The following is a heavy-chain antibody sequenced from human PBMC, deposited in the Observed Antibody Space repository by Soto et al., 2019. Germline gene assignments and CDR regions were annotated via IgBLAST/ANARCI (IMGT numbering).Heavy chain of an antibody. CDR2: ISPYNDDT. CDR1: GYTFTSYG. V-gene: IGHV1-18*01. CDR3: ARGGYYDSSGSRNYHYYGMDV. D-gene: IGHD3-22*01. J-gene: IGHJ6*02. Sequence: QAQLVQSGVEVKKPGASVKVSCKASGYTFTSYGINWVRQAPGQGLEWLGWISPYNDDTKYAQKLQGRVTMTTDTSSRTAYMALRSLSSDDTVVYFCARGGYYDSSGSRNYHYYGMDVWGQGTTVTVSS.